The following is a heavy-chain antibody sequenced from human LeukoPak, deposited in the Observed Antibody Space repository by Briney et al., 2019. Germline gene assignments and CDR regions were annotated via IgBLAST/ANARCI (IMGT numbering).Heavy chain of an antibody. CDR3: ARGRQVGNTGYYFDY. Sequence: PSETLSLTCTVSGGSINSSYWSWIRQPPEKGLESIGYISYSGSTNYNPSLKSLVTISLDTSKSQFSLNLNSMTAADTAVYYCARGRQVGNTGYYFDYWGQGTLITVSS. CDR1: GGSINSSY. J-gene: IGHJ4*02. CDR2: ISYSGST. V-gene: IGHV4-59*01. D-gene: IGHD1-26*01.